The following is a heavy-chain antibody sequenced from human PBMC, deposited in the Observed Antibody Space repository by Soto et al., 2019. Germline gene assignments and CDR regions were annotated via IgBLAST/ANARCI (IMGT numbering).Heavy chain of an antibody. J-gene: IGHJ4*02. D-gene: IGHD3-16*02. Sequence: ASVKVSCKASGYDFTSYGISWVRQAPGQEPVWMGWISAYNDDKHYAQNFQGRVNMTTDTSTSTAYMELRSLRSDDTAVYYCARGGMITFGGFIVYWGQGTLVTVSS. CDR3: ARGGMITFGGFIVY. V-gene: IGHV1-18*01. CDR2: ISAYNDDK. CDR1: GYDFTSYG.